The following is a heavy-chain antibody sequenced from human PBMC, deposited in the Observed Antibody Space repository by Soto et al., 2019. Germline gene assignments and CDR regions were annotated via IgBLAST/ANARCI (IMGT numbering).Heavy chain of an antibody. D-gene: IGHD4-17*01. Sequence: SETLSLTCTVSGGSITSGGFYWSWLRQHPGRGLEWIGYTYYSGSTYYNPSLKSRVTFSVDTSKNHFSLILTSVTAADTAVYFCASGRTSVTTDYWGQATLVTVSS. CDR2: TYYSGST. J-gene: IGHJ4*02. CDR1: GGSITSGGFY. V-gene: IGHV4-31*03. CDR3: ASGRTSVTTDY.